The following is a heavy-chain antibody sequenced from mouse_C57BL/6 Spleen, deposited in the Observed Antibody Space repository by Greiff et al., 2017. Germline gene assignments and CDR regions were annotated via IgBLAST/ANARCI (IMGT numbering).Heavy chain of an antibody. CDR3: ARLDGNYEGFDY. V-gene: IGHV1-22*01. Sequence: DVKLQESGPELVKPGASVKMSCKASGYTFTDYNMHWVKQSHGKSLEWIGYINPNNGGTSYNQKFKGKATLTVNKSSSTAYMELRSLTSEDSAVYYCARLDGNYEGFDYWGQGTTLTVSS. D-gene: IGHD2-1*01. CDR2: INPNNGGT. J-gene: IGHJ2*01. CDR1: GYTFTDYN.